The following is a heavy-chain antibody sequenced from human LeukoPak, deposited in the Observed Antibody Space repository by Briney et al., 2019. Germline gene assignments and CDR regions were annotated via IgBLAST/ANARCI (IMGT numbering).Heavy chain of an antibody. Sequence: SQTLSLTCTVSGGSISSGSYFWSWIRQPAGKGLEWIGRIYTSGSTNYNPSLKSRVTISVDTSKNQFSLKLSSVTAADTAVYYYAREDDYGSGSHMDVWGKGTTVTVSS. V-gene: IGHV4-61*02. CDR1: GGSISSGSYF. J-gene: IGHJ6*03. CDR3: AREDDYGSGSHMDV. CDR2: IYTSGST. D-gene: IGHD3-10*01.